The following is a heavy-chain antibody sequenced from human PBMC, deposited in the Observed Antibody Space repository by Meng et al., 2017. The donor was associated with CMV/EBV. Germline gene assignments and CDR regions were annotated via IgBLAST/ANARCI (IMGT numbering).Heavy chain of an antibody. CDR1: GYSFTSYW. V-gene: IGHV5-51*01. D-gene: IGHD3-22*01. CDR3: ARHVVKDRYYYYYGMDV. Sequence: KVSCKGSGYSFTSYWIGWVRQMPGKGLEWMGIIYPGDSDTRYSPSFQGQVTISADKSISTAYLQWSSLKASDTAMYYCARHVVKDRYYYYYGMDVWGQGTTVTVSS. J-gene: IGHJ6*02. CDR2: IYPGDSDT.